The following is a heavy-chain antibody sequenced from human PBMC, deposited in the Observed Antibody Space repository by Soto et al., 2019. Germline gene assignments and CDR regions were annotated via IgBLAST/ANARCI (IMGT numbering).Heavy chain of an antibody. J-gene: IGHJ3*02. V-gene: IGHV3-9*01. CDR2: ISWNSGSI. CDR1: GFTFDDYA. D-gene: IGHD2-2*01. CDR3: AKDRSPMPYDPDAFDI. Sequence: GGSLRLSCAAPGFTFDDYAMHWVRQAPGKGLEWVSGISWNSGSIGYADSVKGRSTISRDNAKNSLYLQMNSLRAEDTALYYCAKDRSPMPYDPDAFDIWGQGTMVTVSS.